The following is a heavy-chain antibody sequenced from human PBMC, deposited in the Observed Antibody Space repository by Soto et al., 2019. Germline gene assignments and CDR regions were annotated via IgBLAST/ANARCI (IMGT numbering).Heavy chain of an antibody. CDR3: ARGWETAILDY. CDR1: GFTFSSYS. D-gene: IGHD5-18*01. V-gene: IGHV3-21*01. CDR2: ISSSRSYI. Sequence: EVQLVESGGGLVKPGGSLRLSCAASGFTFSSYSMNWVRQAPGMGLEWVASISSSRSYIYYADSVKGRFTISRHNPKNAVYLQMDILRAEDTAVYYCARGWETAILDYWGQGTLVTVSS. J-gene: IGHJ4*02.